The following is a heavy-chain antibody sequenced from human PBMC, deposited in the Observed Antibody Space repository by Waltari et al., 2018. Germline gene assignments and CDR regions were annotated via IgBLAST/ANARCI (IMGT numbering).Heavy chain of an antibody. CDR2: ISYTGST. CDR3: ARDYYDFWSGHVLDM. V-gene: IGHV4-59*02. CDR1: GGSVSSYY. J-gene: IGHJ3*02. D-gene: IGHD3-3*01. Sequence: QVQLQESGPGLVKPSETLSLSCTVSGGSVSSYYLSWIRPPPGKGLEWIGYISYTGSTNYNPSLKSRVSILVDTSKNQFSLKLSSVTTADTAVYYCARDYYDFWSGHVLDMWGQGTMVTVSS.